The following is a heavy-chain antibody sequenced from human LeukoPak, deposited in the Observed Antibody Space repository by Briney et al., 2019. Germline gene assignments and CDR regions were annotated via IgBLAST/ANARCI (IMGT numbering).Heavy chain of an antibody. CDR3: ARHRIAVAYFDY. Sequence: GGSLRLSCAASGFTFSSYSMNWVRQAPGKGLEWVSSISSSSRYIYYADSVKGRFTISRDNAKNSLYLQMNSLRAEDTAVYYCARHRIAVAYFDYWGQGTLVTVSS. D-gene: IGHD6-19*01. J-gene: IGHJ4*02. CDR1: GFTFSSYS. V-gene: IGHV3-21*01. CDR2: ISSSSRYI.